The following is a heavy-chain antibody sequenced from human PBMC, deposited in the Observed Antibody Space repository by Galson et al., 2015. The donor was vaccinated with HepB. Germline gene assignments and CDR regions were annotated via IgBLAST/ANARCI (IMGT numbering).Heavy chain of an antibody. D-gene: IGHD6-13*01. J-gene: IGHJ4*02. Sequence: SVKVSCKASGGTFSSYTISWVRQAPGQGLEWMGRIIPILGIANYAQKFQGRVTITADKSTSTAYMELSSLRSEDTAVYYCARDSDNSSWYSHSYFDYWGQGTLVTVSS. V-gene: IGHV1-69*04. CDR3: ARDSDNSSWYSHSYFDY. CDR2: IIPILGIA. CDR1: GGTFSSYT.